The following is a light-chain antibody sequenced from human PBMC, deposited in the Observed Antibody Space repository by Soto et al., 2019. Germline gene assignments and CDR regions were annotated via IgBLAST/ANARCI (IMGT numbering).Light chain of an antibody. CDR2: AAS. CDR1: QGIRND. CDR3: LQKYFYPFT. J-gene: IGKJ3*01. V-gene: IGKV1-6*01. Sequence: AIQMTQSPSSLSASVGDRVTITCRASQGIRNDLDWFQQKPGKAPKLLIYAASNLQSGVPARFSGSGSGTDFTLTISSLQPKDFATYYCLQKYFYPFTFGPGTKVDI.